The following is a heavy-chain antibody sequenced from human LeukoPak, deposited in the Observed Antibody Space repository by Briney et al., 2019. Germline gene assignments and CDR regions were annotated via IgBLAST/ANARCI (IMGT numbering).Heavy chain of an antibody. J-gene: IGHJ6*04. CDR2: ISSSSSGI. CDR1: GFTFSSYN. D-gene: IGHD1-14*01. V-gene: IGHV3-21*01. CDR3: ARVLDPEDV. Sequence: PGGSLRLSCVASGFTFSSYNMNWVRQAPGKGLEWVSSISSSSSGIYYADSVKGRFTISRDNAKNSLYLQMNSLRAEDTAVFYCARVLDPEDVWGKGATVTVSS.